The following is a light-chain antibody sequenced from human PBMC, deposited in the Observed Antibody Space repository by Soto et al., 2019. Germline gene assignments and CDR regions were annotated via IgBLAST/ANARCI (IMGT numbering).Light chain of an antibody. CDR1: SSDVGSYNR. V-gene: IGLV2-18*02. Sequence: QSVLTQPPSVSGSPGRSVAISCTGTSSDVGSYNRVSWYQQPPGTAPKLMIYEVTNRPSGVPDRFTGSTSGYTASLTITGLQTEYEADYYCSSYKSSGNYVSGTGTKLTVL. J-gene: IGLJ1*01. CDR3: SSYKSSGNYV. CDR2: EVT.